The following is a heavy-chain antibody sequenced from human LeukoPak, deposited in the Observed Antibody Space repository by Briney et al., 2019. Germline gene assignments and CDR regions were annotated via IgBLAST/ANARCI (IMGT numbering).Heavy chain of an antibody. Sequence: GGSLRLSCAASGFTFSSYWMSWVRQAPGKGLEWVANINKDGGEKYYVDSVKGRFTISRDNAKNSLYLQMNSLRDEDTAVYYCARVGPLWFGELFTPLPYYYYYGMDVWGQGTTVTVSS. CDR3: ARVGPLWFGELFTPLPYYYYYGMDV. CDR2: INKDGGEK. V-gene: IGHV3-7*01. J-gene: IGHJ6*02. CDR1: GFTFSSYW. D-gene: IGHD3-10*01.